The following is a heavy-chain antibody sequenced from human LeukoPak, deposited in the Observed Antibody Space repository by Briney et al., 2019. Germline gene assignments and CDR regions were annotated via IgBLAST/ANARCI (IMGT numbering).Heavy chain of an antibody. CDR2: ISGYNGNT. J-gene: IGHJ4*02. D-gene: IGHD5-24*01. CDR3: ARVVVRDANNYKDY. V-gene: IGHV1-18*01. Sequence: GASVKVSCKASGYTFTNYGLSWVRQAPRQGLEWMGWISGYNGNTNYAQKFQGRVTMTRDTSISTAYLDLSRLRSDDTAVYYCARVVVRDANNYKDYWGQGTLVTVSS. CDR1: GYTFTNYG.